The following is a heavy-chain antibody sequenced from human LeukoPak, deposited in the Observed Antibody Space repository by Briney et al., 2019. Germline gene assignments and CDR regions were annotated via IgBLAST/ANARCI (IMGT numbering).Heavy chain of an antibody. CDR1: GYTFTSYA. V-gene: IGHV7-4-1*02. D-gene: IGHD3-22*01. CDR2: INTNTGNP. Sequence: ASVKVSCEASGYTFTSYAMNWVRQAPGQGLEWMGWINTNTGNPTYAQGFTGRFVFSLDTSVSTAYLQISSLKAEDTAVYYCARLPYYYDSSGYALIDYWGQGTLVTVSS. CDR3: ARLPYYYDSSGYALIDY. J-gene: IGHJ4*02.